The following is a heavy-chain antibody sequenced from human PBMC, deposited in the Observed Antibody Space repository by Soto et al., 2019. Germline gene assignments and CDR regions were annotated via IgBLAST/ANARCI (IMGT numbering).Heavy chain of an antibody. V-gene: IGHV1-3*01. D-gene: IGHD3-10*01. CDR1: GYTFTSYA. Sequence: QVQLVQSVAEVKNPGASVKVSCKASGYTFTSYAMHWVRQAPGQRLEWMGWINAGNGNTKYSQKFQGRVTTTRDTYASTAYMELSSLRSEDTAVYYCARGSGLTYFDYWGKVILVTVSS. CDR3: ARGSGLTYFDY. CDR2: INAGNGNT. J-gene: IGHJ4*02.